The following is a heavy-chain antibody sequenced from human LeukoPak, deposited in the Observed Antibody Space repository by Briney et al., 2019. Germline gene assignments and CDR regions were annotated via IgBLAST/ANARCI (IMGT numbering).Heavy chain of an antibody. V-gene: IGHV4-39*01. Sequence: PSETLSLTCTVSGGSISRTSYYWGWIRQPPGKGLEWIGNMDYSGSSYYNPALKSRVTISIDTSKNQFSLKLTSVTAADTAVYYCVTLVAHFRGPEFFQHWGQGTLVTASS. D-gene: IGHD3-16*01. J-gene: IGHJ1*01. CDR2: MDYSGSS. CDR3: VTLVAHFRGPEFFQH. CDR1: GGSISRTSYY.